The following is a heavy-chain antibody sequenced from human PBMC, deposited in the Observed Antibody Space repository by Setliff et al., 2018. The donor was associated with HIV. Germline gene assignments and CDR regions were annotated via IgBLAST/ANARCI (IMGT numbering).Heavy chain of an antibody. CDR1: GGTFSNYA. CDR3: ATGTTSRGSGRDFDY. Sequence: ASVKVSCKASGGTFSNYAISWVRQAPGEGLEWMGGIIPNGGDTKFAQKFQGRVTLTRDTSINTAHMELQRLRSDDTAVYFCATGTTSRGSGRDFDYWGQGSLVTVSS. CDR2: IIPNGGDT. J-gene: IGHJ4*02. D-gene: IGHD3-10*01. V-gene: IGHV1-2*02.